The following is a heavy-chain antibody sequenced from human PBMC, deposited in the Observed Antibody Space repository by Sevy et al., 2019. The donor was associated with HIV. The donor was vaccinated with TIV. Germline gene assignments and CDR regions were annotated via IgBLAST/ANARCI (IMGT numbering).Heavy chain of an antibody. Sequence: GGSLRLSCTASGFLFSSYEMNWVRKAQGKGLEGVSYFTSSSRDKYYSDSVKGRFPISRDNAKNSLFLQMNSLRAEDTAVYYCARDLPPSATTVPHFDYWGQGTLVTVSS. CDR3: ARDLPPSATTVPHFDY. CDR2: FTSSSRDK. CDR1: GFLFSSYE. D-gene: IGHD4-17*01. J-gene: IGHJ4*02. V-gene: IGHV3-48*03.